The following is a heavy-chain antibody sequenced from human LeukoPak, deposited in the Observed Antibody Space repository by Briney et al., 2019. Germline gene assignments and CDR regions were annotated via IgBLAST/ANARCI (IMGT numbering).Heavy chain of an antibody. V-gene: IGHV4-59*01. CDR1: GGSISSYY. D-gene: IGHD5-18*01. CDR3: ARARIAMVNFDY. Sequence: PSETLSLTCTVSGGSISSYYWSWIRQPPGKGLEWIGYIYYSGSTNYNPSLKSRVTISVDTSKNQFSLKLSSVTAADTAVYYCARARIAMVNFDYWGQGTLVTVSS. J-gene: IGHJ4*02. CDR2: IYYSGST.